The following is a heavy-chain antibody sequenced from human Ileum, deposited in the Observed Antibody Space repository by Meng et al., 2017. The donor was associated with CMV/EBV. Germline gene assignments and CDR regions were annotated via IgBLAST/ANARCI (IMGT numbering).Heavy chain of an antibody. V-gene: IGHV3-74*01. CDR1: GFNFGFYW. J-gene: IGHJ4*02. CDR2: ISSDGTTT. CDR3: TRGYRCSFFDY. Sequence: GESLKISCAASGFNFGFYWMHWVRQAPGKGLEWVSTISSDGTTTNYADSMNGRFTISRDNAKNPLYLQVNSLRAEDTAIYYCTRGYRCSFFDYWGQGALVTVSS. D-gene: IGHD6-13*01.